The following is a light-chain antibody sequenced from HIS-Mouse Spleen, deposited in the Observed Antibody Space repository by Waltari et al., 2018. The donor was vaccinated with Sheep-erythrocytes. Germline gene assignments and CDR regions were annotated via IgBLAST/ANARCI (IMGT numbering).Light chain of an antibody. J-gene: IGLJ3*02. Sequence: QSALTQPPSASGSPGQSVTSPCTVTSSDVGGYNYLSWYQQHPGKAPKLMIYEVNTRPSGVPDRFSGSKSGNTASLTVSGLQAEDEADYYCSSYAGSNNWVFGGGTKLTVL. CDR1: SSDVGGYNY. CDR3: SSYAGSNNWV. V-gene: IGLV2-8*01. CDR2: EVN.